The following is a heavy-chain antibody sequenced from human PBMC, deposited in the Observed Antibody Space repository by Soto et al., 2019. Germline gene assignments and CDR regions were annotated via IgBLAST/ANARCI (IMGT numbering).Heavy chain of an antibody. CDR1: GYTFTSYD. V-gene: IGHV1-8*01. Sequence: GASVKVSCKASGYTFTSYDINWVRQATGQGLEWMGWMNPNSGNTGYAQKFQGRVTMTRNTSISTAYMELSSLRSEDTAVYYCARVELSPRQELVRFDPWGQGTLVTVSS. D-gene: IGHD3-10*01. CDR2: MNPNSGNT. CDR3: ARVELSPRQELVRFDP. J-gene: IGHJ5*02.